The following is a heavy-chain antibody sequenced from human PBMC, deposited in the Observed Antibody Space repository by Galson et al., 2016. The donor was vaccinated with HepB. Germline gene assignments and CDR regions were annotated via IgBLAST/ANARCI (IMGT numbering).Heavy chain of an antibody. CDR3: ALYLGNPLGDY. CDR2: VRHVGAP. J-gene: IGHJ4*02. V-gene: IGHV4-34*01. Sequence: SETLSLTCVVDGVPLNEYYWNWIRQFPGKGLEWIGEVRHVGAPTYNPSLESRVTISIDTSTKQFSLHVTSITAADTASYYCALYLGNPLGDYWGQGTPVTVSS. CDR1: GVPLNEYY. D-gene: IGHD3-16*01.